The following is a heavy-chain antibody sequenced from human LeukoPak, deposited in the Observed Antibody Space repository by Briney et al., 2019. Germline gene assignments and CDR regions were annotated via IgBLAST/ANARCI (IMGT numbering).Heavy chain of an antibody. V-gene: IGHV1-69*13. CDR2: IIPIFGTA. CDR3: AGTYDSRDGYFDY. CDR1: GGTFSSYA. J-gene: IGHJ4*02. D-gene: IGHD3-22*01. Sequence: GASVNVSCTASGGTFSSYAISWVRQAPGQGLEWMGGIIPIFGTANYAQKFQGRVTITADEPTSTAYMELSSLRSEDTAVYYCAGTYDSRDGYFDYWGQGTLVTVSS.